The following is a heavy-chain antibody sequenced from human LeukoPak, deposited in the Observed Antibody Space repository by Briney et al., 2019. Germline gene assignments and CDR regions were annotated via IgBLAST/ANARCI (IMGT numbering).Heavy chain of an antibody. V-gene: IGHV1-2*02. CDR3: ARTYCGGDCYLNDAFDV. CDR2: INPNSGAT. D-gene: IGHD2-21*01. J-gene: IGHJ3*01. Sequence: GASVKVSCKASGYTFTSYDINWVRQATGQGLEWMGWINPNSGATNNAQRFQGRVTMTRDTSISTAYMELSRLRSDDTAVYYCARTYCGGDCYLNDAFDVWGQGTMVTVSS. CDR1: GYTFTSYD.